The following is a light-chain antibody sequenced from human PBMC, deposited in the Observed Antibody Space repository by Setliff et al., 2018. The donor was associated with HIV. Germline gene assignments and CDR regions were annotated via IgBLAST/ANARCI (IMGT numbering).Light chain of an antibody. CDR1: SGDVGRYNL. CDR3: CSNTGSNTYV. CDR2: QAS. J-gene: IGLJ1*01. V-gene: IGLV2-23*01. Sequence: QSVLTQPASVSGSPGQSITISCTGTSGDVGRYNLVSCYQQQPGKPPKLMIYQASKRPSGVSNRFSGSKSGNTASLTISGLQAEDEADYYCCSNTGSNTYVFGTGTKVTVL.